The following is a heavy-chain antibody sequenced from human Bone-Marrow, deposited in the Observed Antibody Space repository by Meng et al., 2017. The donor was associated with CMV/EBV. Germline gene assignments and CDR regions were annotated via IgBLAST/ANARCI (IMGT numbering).Heavy chain of an antibody. Sequence: GESLKISCVASGFTFSSHAMNWVRQAPGKGLEWVSSISGSGGSTYYADSVKGRFTISRDNSKNTLYLRMDSLRAEDTAVYYCARNYDFWSGIFDYWGQGTLVTVSS. D-gene: IGHD3-3*01. CDR3: ARNYDFWSGIFDY. CDR1: GFTFSSHA. J-gene: IGHJ4*02. CDR2: ISGSGGST. V-gene: IGHV3-23*01.